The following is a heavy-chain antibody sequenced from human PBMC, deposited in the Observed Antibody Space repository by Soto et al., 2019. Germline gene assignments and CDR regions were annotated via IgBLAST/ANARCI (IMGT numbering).Heavy chain of an antibody. V-gene: IGHV1-18*04. CDR2: ISAYNGNT. CDR3: ARDRSITMVRGVITPLGY. J-gene: IGHJ4*02. Sequence: ASVKVSCKASGYTFTSYGISWVRQAPGQGLEWMGWISAYNGNTNYAQKLQGRVTMTTDTSTSTAYMELRSLRSDDTAVYYCARDRSITMVRGVITPLGYWGQGTLVTVSS. D-gene: IGHD3-10*01. CDR1: GYTFTSYG.